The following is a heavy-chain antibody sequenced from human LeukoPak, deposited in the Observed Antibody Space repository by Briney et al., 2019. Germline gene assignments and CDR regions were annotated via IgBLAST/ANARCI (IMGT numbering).Heavy chain of an antibody. J-gene: IGHJ4*02. CDR3: ARVRDILTGYYQPLDY. CDR2: IKQDGSEK. V-gene: IGHV3-7*01. D-gene: IGHD3-9*01. CDR1: GFTFSSYW. Sequence: GGSLRLSCAASGFTFSSYWMSWVRQAPGRGLEWVANIKQDGSEKYYVDSVKGRFTISRDNAKNSLYLQMNSLRAEDTAVYYCARVRDILTGYYQPLDYWGQGTLVTVSS.